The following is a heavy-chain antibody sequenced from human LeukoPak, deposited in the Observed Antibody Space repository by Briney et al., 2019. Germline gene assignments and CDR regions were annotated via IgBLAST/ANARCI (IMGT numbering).Heavy chain of an antibody. CDR1: GCTLSSNS. J-gene: IGHJ2*01. CDR2: ISIGSSYI. V-gene: IGHV3-21*01. CDR3: AGSDTIGYTPREWDYWYFDL. Sequence: GGSLRLSCAASGCTLSSNSMNWVRHAPRKGLEWVSSISIGSSYIYYSGSVKGRFTISRDNAKNALYLQMNSLRAEDTAVYYWAGSDTIGYTPREWDYWYFDLWGRGTLVTVSS. D-gene: IGHD3-16*02.